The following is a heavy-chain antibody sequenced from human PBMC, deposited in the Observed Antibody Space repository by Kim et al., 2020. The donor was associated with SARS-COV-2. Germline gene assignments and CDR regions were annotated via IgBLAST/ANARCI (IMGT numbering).Heavy chain of an antibody. J-gene: IGHJ6*02. CDR3: AREGNQNGMDV. Sequence: ASVKVSCKASGYTFTGYYMHWVRQAPGQGLEWMGRINPNSGGTNCAQKFQDRVTMTRDTSISTAYMELSSLRSDDTAVYYCAREGNQNGMDVWGQGTTVTVSS. V-gene: IGHV1-2*06. D-gene: IGHD1-1*01. CDR2: INPNSGGT. CDR1: GYTFTGYY.